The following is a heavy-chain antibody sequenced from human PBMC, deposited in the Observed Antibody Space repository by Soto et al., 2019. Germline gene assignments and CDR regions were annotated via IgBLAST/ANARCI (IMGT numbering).Heavy chain of an antibody. J-gene: IGHJ4*02. V-gene: IGHV3-33*01. CDR1: GFTFSSYG. Sequence: QVQLVESGGGVVQPGRSLRLSCAASGFTFSSYGMHWVRQAPGKGLEWVAVIWYDGSNKYYADSLKGRFTISRDNSKNTLYLQMNSLRAEDTAVYYCARTPYDSSRYYSAPDYWGQGTLVTVSS. CDR2: IWYDGSNK. D-gene: IGHD3-22*01. CDR3: ARTPYDSSRYYSAPDY.